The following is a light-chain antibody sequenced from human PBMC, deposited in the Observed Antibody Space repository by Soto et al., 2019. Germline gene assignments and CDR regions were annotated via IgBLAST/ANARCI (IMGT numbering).Light chain of an antibody. Sequence: AIRMTQSPSSLSASTGERVTITCRAGQGISTYLAWYQQKPGKAPKLLIYAASTLQNGVPSRFSGSGSGTDFTLTISCLHAEDVVTYCCQHYYSYPLTFGGGTKVDIK. CDR1: QGISTY. CDR3: QHYYSYPLT. V-gene: IGKV1-8*01. J-gene: IGKJ4*01. CDR2: AAS.